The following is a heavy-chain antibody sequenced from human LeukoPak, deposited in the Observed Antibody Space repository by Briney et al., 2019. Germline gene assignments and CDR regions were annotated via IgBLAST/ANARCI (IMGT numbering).Heavy chain of an antibody. D-gene: IGHD2-21*02. CDR2: IKPDGSEK. Sequence: GGSLRLSCAASGFTFSSSWMSWVRQAPGKGLEWVANIKPDGSEKFHVDSVKGRFTISRDNSKSSLSLQMNSLRAEDTAVYYCARYGLTAALDFWGQGTLVTVS. CDR3: ARYGLTAALDF. J-gene: IGHJ4*02. CDR1: GFTFSSSW. V-gene: IGHV3-7*01.